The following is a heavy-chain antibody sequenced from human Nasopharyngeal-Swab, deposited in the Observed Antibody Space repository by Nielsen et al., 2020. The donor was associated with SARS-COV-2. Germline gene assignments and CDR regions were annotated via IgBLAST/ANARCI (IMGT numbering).Heavy chain of an antibody. V-gene: IGHV3-53*01. Sequence: GESLRLSCAASGFTVSSNYMSWVRQAPGKGLEWVSVIYSGGSTYYADSVKGRFTISRDNSKNTLYLQMNSLRAEDTAVYYCARDRGEMATIRGYYYYYGMDVWGQGTTVTVSS. CDR1: GFTVSSNY. CDR2: IYSGGST. J-gene: IGHJ6*02. D-gene: IGHD5-24*01. CDR3: ARDRGEMATIRGYYYYYGMDV.